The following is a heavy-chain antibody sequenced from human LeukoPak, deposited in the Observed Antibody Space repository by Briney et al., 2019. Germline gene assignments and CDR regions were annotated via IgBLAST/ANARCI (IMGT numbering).Heavy chain of an antibody. J-gene: IGHJ3*02. Sequence: TSETQSLTCAVYGGSFSGYYWSWIRQPPGKGLEWIGEINHSGSTNYNPSLKSRVTISVDTSKNQFSLKLSSVTAADTAVYYCARFPGYDSSGYYYEYAFDIWGQGTMVTVSS. CDR1: GGSFSGYY. D-gene: IGHD3-22*01. CDR3: ARFPGYDSSGYYYEYAFDI. V-gene: IGHV4-34*01. CDR2: INHSGST.